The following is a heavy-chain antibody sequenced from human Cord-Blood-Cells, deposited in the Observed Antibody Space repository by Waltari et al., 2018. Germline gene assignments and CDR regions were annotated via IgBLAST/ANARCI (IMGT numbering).Heavy chain of an antibody. V-gene: IGHV3-33*01. D-gene: IGHD3-16*01. CDR3: ASLDGGDFDY. CDR1: GFTFSSYG. Sequence: QVQLVESGGGVVQPGRSLRLSCAASGFTFSSYGMHWVRQAPGKGLEWVAVIWYDGNNKYYADSVKGRFTISRDNSKNTLYLQMNSLRAEDTAVYYCASLDGGDFDYWGQGTLVTVSS. CDR2: IWYDGNNK. J-gene: IGHJ4*02.